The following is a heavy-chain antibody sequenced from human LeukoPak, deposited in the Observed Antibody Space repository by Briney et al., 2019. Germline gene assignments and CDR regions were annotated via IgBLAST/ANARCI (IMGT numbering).Heavy chain of an antibody. CDR2: INPNSGGT. CDR1: GYTFTRHG. V-gene: IGHV1-2*04. Sequence: ASVKVSCKASGYTFTRHGLSWVRQAPGQGLEWMGWINPNSGGTNYAQKFQGWVTMTRDTSISTACMELSRLRSDDTAVYYCAREAYGDYVMDYWGQGTLVTVSS. D-gene: IGHD4-17*01. J-gene: IGHJ4*02. CDR3: AREAYGDYVMDY.